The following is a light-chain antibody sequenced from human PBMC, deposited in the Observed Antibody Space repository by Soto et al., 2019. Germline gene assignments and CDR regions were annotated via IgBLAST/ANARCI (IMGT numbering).Light chain of an antibody. CDR1: QSVSSD. Sequence: EIVMTQSPATLSVSPGEGATLSCRASQSVSSDLAWYQQRPGQAPRLLIYGASTRATGIPARFSGSGSGTEFTLPISSLQAEEVSVYYCHQYNSWPPLTFGQGTKVEIK. V-gene: IGKV3-15*01. J-gene: IGKJ1*01. CDR3: HQYNSWPPLT. CDR2: GAS.